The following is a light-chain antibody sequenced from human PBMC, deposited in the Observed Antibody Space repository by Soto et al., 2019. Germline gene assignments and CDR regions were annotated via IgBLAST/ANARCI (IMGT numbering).Light chain of an antibody. Sequence: QSALTQPASVSGSPGQSITISCTGTSSDIGRYDYISWYQQHPGKAPKVIIYDVTYRPSGIANRFSGSKSGNTASLTISGLQAEDEADYYCSSFTSTSTPVVFGGGTQLTVL. CDR3: SSFTSTSTPVV. J-gene: IGLJ2*01. CDR2: DVT. V-gene: IGLV2-14*01. CDR1: SSDIGRYDY.